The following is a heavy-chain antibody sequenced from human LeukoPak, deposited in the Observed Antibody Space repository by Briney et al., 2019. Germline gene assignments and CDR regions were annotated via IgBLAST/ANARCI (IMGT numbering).Heavy chain of an antibody. CDR2: IRYGGST. CDR1: GGSISSNNYY. Sequence: SETLPLTCTASGGSISSNNYYWGWVRQPPGKGLEWIGSIRYGGSTYYNPSLKSRVTISVDTSKNQFSLKLSSVAAADTAVYYCARLCPGTARYYFDSWGQGTLVTVSS. D-gene: IGHD1-1*01. V-gene: IGHV4-39*01. J-gene: IGHJ4*02. CDR3: ARLCPGTARYYFDS.